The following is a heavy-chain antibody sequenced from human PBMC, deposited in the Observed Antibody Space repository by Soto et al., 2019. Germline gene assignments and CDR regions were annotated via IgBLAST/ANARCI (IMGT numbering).Heavy chain of an antibody. CDR1: GYTFTRYY. V-gene: IGHV1-46*01. CDR2: INPSGGST. D-gene: IGHD3-9*01. J-gene: IGHJ4*02. CDR3: ARDYDILTGPVYYFDY. Sequence: ASVKVSCKASGYTFTRYYMHWVRQAPGKGLEWMGIINPSGGSTSYPQKFQGRVTMTRDTSTSTVYMELSSLRSEDTAVYYCARDYDILTGPVYYFDYWGQGTLVTVS.